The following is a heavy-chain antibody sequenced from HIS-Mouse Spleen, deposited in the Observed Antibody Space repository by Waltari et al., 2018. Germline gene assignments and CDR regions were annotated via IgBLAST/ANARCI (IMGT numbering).Heavy chain of an antibody. D-gene: IGHD3-10*01. CDR2: INPNSGGT. V-gene: IGHV1-2*02. Sequence: QVQLVQSGAEVKKPGASVKVSCKASGYPFTGYDMHWVRQAPGQGLEWMGWINPNSGGTNYAQKFQGRVTMTRDTSISTAYMELSRLRSDDTAVYYCARDYYGSGSYYYYYGMDVWGQGTTVTVSS. J-gene: IGHJ6*02. CDR3: ARDYYGSGSYYYYYGMDV. CDR1: GYPFTGYD.